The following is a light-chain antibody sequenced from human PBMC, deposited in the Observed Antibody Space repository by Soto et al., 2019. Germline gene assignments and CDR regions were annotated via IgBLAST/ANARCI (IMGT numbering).Light chain of an antibody. Sequence: AIRMTQSPSSFSASTGDRVTITCRASQGISSYLAWYQQKPGKAPKLLIYAASTLQSGVPSRFSGSGSGTDFTHTISCLQSEDFSTYYTQQYYSYPITFGHGTRLEI. CDR2: AAS. V-gene: IGKV1-8*01. J-gene: IGKJ5*01. CDR1: QGISSY. CDR3: QQYYSYPIT.